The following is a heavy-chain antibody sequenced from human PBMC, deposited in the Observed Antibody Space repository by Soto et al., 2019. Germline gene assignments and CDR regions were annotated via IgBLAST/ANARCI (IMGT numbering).Heavy chain of an antibody. J-gene: IGHJ6*02. Sequence: SQTLSLTCAISGDSVSSNSAAWNWIRQSPSRGLEWLGRTYYRSKWYNDYAVSVKSRITINPDTSKNQFSLQLNSVTPEDTAVYYCARCLYGSGSYYEDNDYYYGMDVWGQGTTVTVSS. V-gene: IGHV6-1*01. D-gene: IGHD3-10*01. CDR1: GDSVSSNSAA. CDR3: ARCLYGSGSYYEDNDYYYGMDV. CDR2: TYYRSKWYN.